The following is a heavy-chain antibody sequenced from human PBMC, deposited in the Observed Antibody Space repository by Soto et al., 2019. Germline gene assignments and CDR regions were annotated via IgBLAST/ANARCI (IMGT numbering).Heavy chain of an antibody. V-gene: IGHV1-18*04. CDR1: GYPFTSYG. Sequence: ASVKVSCKASGYPFTSYGISWVRQAPGQGLEWMGWISAYNGNTNYAQKLQGRVTMTTDTSTSTAYMELRSLRSDDTAVYYCARDYYDSSGYPTERRYYYGMDVWGQGTTVTVSS. D-gene: IGHD3-22*01. J-gene: IGHJ6*02. CDR3: ARDYYDSSGYPTERRYYYGMDV. CDR2: ISAYNGNT.